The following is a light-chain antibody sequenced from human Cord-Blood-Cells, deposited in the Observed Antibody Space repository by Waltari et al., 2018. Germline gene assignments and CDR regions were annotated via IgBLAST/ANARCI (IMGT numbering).Light chain of an antibody. V-gene: IGLV2-23*01. J-gene: IGLJ3*02. CDR2: EGS. Sequence: QSALTQPASVSGSPGQSITISCTGTSSAVGSYNLVSWYQQHPGKAPKHIIYEGSKRPAGVSNRFSGSKSGNTASLTISGLQAEDEADYYCCSYAGSSTDWVFGGGTKLTVL. CDR1: SSAVGSYNL. CDR3: CSYAGSSTDWV.